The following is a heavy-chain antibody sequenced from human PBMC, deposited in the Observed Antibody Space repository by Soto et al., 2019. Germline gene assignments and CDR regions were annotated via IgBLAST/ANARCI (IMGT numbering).Heavy chain of an antibody. CDR3: ARNPDFWSGRRYGMDV. J-gene: IGHJ6*02. V-gene: IGHV4-39*01. CDR2: IHYSGST. Sequence: SETLSLTCTVSGGSISSSSYYWGWIRQPPGKGLEWIGSIHYSGSTYSNQSLKSRVTIPVDTSKNQFSLKLSSVTAADTAVYYCARNPDFWSGRRYGMDVWGQGTTVT. CDR1: GGSISSSSYY. D-gene: IGHD3-3*01.